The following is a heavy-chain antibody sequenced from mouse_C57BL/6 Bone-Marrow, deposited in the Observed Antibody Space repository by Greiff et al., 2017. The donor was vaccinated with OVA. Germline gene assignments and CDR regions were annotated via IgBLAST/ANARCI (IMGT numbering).Heavy chain of an antibody. J-gene: IGHJ1*03. CDR3: ARGGWDWYFDV. V-gene: IGHV5-16*01. CDR1: GFTFSDYY. Sequence: EVKVVESEGGLVQPGSSMKLSCTASGFTFSDYYMAWVRQVPEKGLEWVANINYDGSSTYYLDSLKSRFIISRDNAKNILYLQMSSLKSEDTATYYCARGGWDWYFDVWGTGTTVTVSS. CDR2: INYDGSST. D-gene: IGHD3-3*01.